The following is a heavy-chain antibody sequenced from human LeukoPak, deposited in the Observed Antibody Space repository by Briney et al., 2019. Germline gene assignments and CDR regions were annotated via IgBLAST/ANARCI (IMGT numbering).Heavy chain of an antibody. CDR3: ARGVGYCCDGACYGPPRYTCYSGLDV. J-gene: IGHJ6*02. Sequence: GGSLRLSCAASGFTFSSYWMSWVRQAPGKGLEWVANIKQDGSEKYYADSVKGRFTISRDNSKNTLYLQMNSLRAEDTAVYYCARGVGYCCDGACYGPPRYTCYSGLDVWGQGTTVAVSS. V-gene: IGHV3-7*03. CDR1: GFTFSSYW. D-gene: IGHD2-21*02. CDR2: IKQDGSEK.